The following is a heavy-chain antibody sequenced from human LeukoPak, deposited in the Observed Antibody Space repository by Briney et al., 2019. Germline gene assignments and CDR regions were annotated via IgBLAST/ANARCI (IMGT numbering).Heavy chain of an antibody. Sequence: ASVKVSCKASGGTFSSYAISWVRQAPGQGLEWMGWISAYNGNTNYAQKLQGRVTMTTDTSTSTAYMELRSLRSDDTAVYYCAREGGYSYGFSFDYWGQGTLVTVSS. V-gene: IGHV1-18*01. CDR2: ISAYNGNT. CDR3: AREGGYSYGFSFDY. D-gene: IGHD5-18*01. CDR1: GGTFSSYA. J-gene: IGHJ4*02.